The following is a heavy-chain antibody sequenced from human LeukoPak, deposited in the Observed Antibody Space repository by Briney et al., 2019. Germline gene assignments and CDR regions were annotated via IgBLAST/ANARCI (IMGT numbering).Heavy chain of an antibody. CDR1: GGTFSSYA. CDR2: IIPIFGTA. V-gene: IGHV1-69*13. D-gene: IGHD3-22*01. Sequence: GASVKVSCKASGGTFSSYAISWVRQAPGQGLEWMGGIIPIFGTANYAQKFQGRVTITAGESTSTAYMELSSLRSEDTAVYYCARAPAYSSGSSDYWGQGTLVTVSS. J-gene: IGHJ4*02. CDR3: ARAPAYSSGSSDY.